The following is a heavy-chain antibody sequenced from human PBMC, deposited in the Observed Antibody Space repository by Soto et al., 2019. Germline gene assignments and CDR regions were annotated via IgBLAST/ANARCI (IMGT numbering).Heavy chain of an antibody. CDR1: GGSFSSYA. D-gene: IGHD1-7*01. J-gene: IGHJ5*02. CDR2: IIPIFGTA. Sequence: ASVKVSCKASGGSFSSYAISWVRKAPGQGLEWMGGIIPIFGTANYAQKFQGRVTITADESTSTAYMELSSLRSEDTAVYYCAREEAGTTNIWFDPWGQGTLVTVSS. V-gene: IGHV1-69*13. CDR3: AREEAGTTNIWFDP.